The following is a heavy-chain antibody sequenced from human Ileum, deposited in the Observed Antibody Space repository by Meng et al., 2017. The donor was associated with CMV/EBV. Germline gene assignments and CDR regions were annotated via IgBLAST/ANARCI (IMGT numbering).Heavy chain of an antibody. Sequence: VQLLQSGAKGKQPGASVKVSCKTFGSIFTGYYMHWVRQAPGQSPEWMGWINPNSGVTNYPQKFEDRVTMTRDTSFSTAYMELSRLTSDDTAVYYCARDFNSLAVTAANWFDPWGQGTLVTVSS. CDR1: GSIFTGYY. J-gene: IGHJ5*02. CDR2: INPNSGVT. D-gene: IGHD6-19*01. V-gene: IGHV1-2*02. CDR3: ARDFNSLAVTAANWFDP.